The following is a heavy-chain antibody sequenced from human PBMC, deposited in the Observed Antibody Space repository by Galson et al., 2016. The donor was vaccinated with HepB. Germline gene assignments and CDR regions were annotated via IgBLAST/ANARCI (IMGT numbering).Heavy chain of an antibody. J-gene: IGHJ4*02. Sequence: SLRLSCAASGSTFSDYYMTWIRQAPGKGLEWVSYISGSSGYRNYADTVKGRFTISRDNRKNSLYLQINSLRAEDTAVYYCARAVDTPLEVHFDYWGQGTLVTVSS. V-gene: IGHV3-11*06. CDR2: ISGSSGYR. D-gene: IGHD5-18*01. CDR3: ARAVDTPLEVHFDY. CDR1: GSTFSDYY.